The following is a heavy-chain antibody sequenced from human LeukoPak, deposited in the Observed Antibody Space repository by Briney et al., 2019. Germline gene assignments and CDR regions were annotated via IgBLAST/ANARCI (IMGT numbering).Heavy chain of an antibody. Sequence: SVKVSCKASGYTFTNHTMNWVRQAPGQGLEWMGGIIPIFGTANYAQKFQGRVTITADKSTNTAYMELSSLTSEDTALYYCARDNDSRDPPHFDYWGQGTLVTVSS. CDR3: ARDNDSRDPPHFDY. D-gene: IGHD3-16*01. CDR2: IIPIFGTA. V-gene: IGHV1-69*06. CDR1: GYTFTNHT. J-gene: IGHJ4*02.